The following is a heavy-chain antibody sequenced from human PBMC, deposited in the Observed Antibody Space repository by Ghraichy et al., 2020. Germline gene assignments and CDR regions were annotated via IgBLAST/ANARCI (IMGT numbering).Heavy chain of an antibody. D-gene: IGHD2-2*02. V-gene: IGHV1-2*02. Sequence: ASVKVSCKASGYTFTGCSIHWVRQAPGQGLEWMGWIDPNSGGTNYAQKFQGRVTMTRDTSISTAYMELSRLRSDDTAVYYCARYPPNIVLLPTAIDGMDVWGQGTTVTVSS. CDR1: GYTFTGCS. CDR3: ARYPPNIVLLPTAIDGMDV. CDR2: IDPNSGGT. J-gene: IGHJ6*02.